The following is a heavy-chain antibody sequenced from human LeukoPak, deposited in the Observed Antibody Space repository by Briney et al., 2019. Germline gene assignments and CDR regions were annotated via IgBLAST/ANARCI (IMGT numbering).Heavy chain of an antibody. J-gene: IGHJ4*02. CDR2: ISAYNGNT. D-gene: IGHD3-22*01. V-gene: IGHV1-18*01. CDR3: ARATYYYDSSGYDDY. CDR1: GYTFTSYG. Sequence: ASVKFSCKASGYTFTSYGISWVRQAPGQGLEWMGWISAYNGNTNYAQKLQGRVTMTTDTSTSTAYMELRSLRSDDTAVYYCARATYYYDSSGYDDYWGQGTLVTVSS.